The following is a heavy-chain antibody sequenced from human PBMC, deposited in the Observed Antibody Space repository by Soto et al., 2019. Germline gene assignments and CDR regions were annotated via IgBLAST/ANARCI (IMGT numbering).Heavy chain of an antibody. D-gene: IGHD3-10*01. CDR3: ARDILSGGAYPDS. J-gene: IGHJ5*01. V-gene: IGHV3-21*01. CDR1: GFTFSTYT. CDR2: ISSGSSYI. Sequence: GGSLRLSCAASGFTFSTYTMNWVRQAPGKGLEWISSISSGSSYIYYAGSVKGRFTISRDNAKNSLFLQMNSLRADDTAVHYCARDILSGGAYPDSWGQGTKVTVSS.